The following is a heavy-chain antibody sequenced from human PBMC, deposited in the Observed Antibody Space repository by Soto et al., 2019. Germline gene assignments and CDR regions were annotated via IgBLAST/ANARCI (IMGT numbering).Heavy chain of an antibody. CDR2: INPIFGTA. J-gene: IGHJ6*02. CDR1: GYTFTGYY. V-gene: IGHV1-69*01. CDR3: ARGMSGFWSGPPSTHYYYGMDV. Sequence: QVQLVQSGAEVKKPGASVKVSCKASGYTFTGYYMHWVRQAPGQGLEWMGWINPIFGTANYAQKFQGRVTITADESTSTAYMELSSLRSEDTAVYYCARGMSGFWSGPPSTHYYYGMDVWGQGTTVTVSS. D-gene: IGHD3-3*01.